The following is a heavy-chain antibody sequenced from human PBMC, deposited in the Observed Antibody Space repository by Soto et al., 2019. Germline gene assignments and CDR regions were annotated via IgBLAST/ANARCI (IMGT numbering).Heavy chain of an antibody. D-gene: IGHD3-10*01. V-gene: IGHV3-30*18. CDR1: GFTFSNYG. CDR3: AKEHDASGSYLLDY. Sequence: QVQLVESGGGVVQPGRSLRLSCGASGFTFSNYGMHWVRQAPGKGLEWVAVISYDGFTKYYVDSVKGRFTISRDNSKNTVYLQMDSLGPEDTAVYYCAKEHDASGSYLLDYWGQGTLVTVSS. J-gene: IGHJ4*02. CDR2: ISYDGFTK.